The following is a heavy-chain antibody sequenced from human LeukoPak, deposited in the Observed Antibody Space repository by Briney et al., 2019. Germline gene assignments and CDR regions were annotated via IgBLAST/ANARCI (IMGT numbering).Heavy chain of an antibody. D-gene: IGHD1-26*01. J-gene: IGHJ4*02. CDR3: AKTGSGSYYYGPDY. Sequence: PGRSLRLSCAASGFTFSSFAMSWVRQAPGKGLEWVSVISGSGGSTYYADSVKGRFTISRDNSKNTLYLHMNSLRAEDTAVYYCAKTGSGSYYYGPDYWGQGTLVTVSS. V-gene: IGHV3-23*01. CDR2: ISGSGGST. CDR1: GFTFSSFA.